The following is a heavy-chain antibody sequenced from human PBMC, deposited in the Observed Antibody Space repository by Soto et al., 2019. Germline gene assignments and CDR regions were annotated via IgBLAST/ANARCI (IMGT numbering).Heavy chain of an antibody. CDR1: GFSLSTSGVG. D-gene: IGHD2-21*02. CDR3: AHSRCGGDCLQSYSSHYYYGMDV. J-gene: IGHJ6*02. CDR2: IYWDDDK. Sequence: QITLKESGPTLVRPTQTLTLTCTFSGFSLSTSGVGVGWIRQPPGKALEWLALIYWDDDKRYSPSLKSRLTLTTHPSKNQVVLTMTNMDPVDTATYYCAHSRCGGDCLQSYSSHYYYGMDVWGQGTTVTVSS. V-gene: IGHV2-5*02.